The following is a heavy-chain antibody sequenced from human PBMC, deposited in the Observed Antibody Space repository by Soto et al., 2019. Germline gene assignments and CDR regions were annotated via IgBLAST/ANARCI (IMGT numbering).Heavy chain of an antibody. V-gene: IGHV1-46*03. J-gene: IGHJ3*02. CDR1: GYTFTSYY. CDR3: ARTDVIAAAGDAFDI. D-gene: IGHD6-13*01. Sequence: ASVKVSCKASGYTFTSYYMHWVRHAPGQGLEWMGIINPSGGSTSYAQKFQGRVTMTRDTSTSTVYMELSSLRSADTAVYYCARTDVIAAAGDAFDIWGQGTMVTVSS. CDR2: INPSGGST.